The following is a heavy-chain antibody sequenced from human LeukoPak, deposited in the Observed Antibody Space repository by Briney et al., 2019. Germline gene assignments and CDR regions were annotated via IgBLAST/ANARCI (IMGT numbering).Heavy chain of an antibody. V-gene: IGHV1-46*01. Sequence: ASVKVSCKASGGTFSSYAISWVRQAPGQGLEWMGIINPSGGSTSYAQKFQGRVTMTRDTSTSTVYMELSSLRSEDTAVYYCARMCPPSFFFDYWGQGTLVTVSS. CDR2: INPSGGST. CDR3: ARMCPPSFFFDY. J-gene: IGHJ4*02. CDR1: GGTFSSYA. D-gene: IGHD5/OR15-5a*01.